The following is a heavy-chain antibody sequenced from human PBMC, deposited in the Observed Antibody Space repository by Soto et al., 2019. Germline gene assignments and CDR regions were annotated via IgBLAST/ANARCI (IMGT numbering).Heavy chain of an antibody. CDR1: GYSFTDYA. Sequence: ASVKVSCKASGYSFTDYAIHWVRQAPGQGLEWMGWINAANGNTKYSQKFQGRVTITRDTSASTAYMELSSLRSEDTAVYFCARDYHDYAWGSYHPGYWGQGTLVTVSS. CDR3: ARDYHDYAWGSYHPGY. V-gene: IGHV1-3*01. CDR2: INAANGNT. D-gene: IGHD3-16*02. J-gene: IGHJ4*02.